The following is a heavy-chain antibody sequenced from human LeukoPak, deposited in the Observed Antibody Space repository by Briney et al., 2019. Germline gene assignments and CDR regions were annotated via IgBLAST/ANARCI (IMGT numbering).Heavy chain of an antibody. CDR1: GFTFSSYA. CDR3: ARERDIWGVVPAAPFDP. Sequence: GGSLRLSCAASGFTFSSYAMSWVRQAPGKGLEWVSYISSSSSTIYYADSVKGRFTISRDNAKNSLYLQMNSLRAEDTAVYYCARERDIWGVVPAAPFDPWGQGTLVTVSS. J-gene: IGHJ5*02. V-gene: IGHV3-48*01. D-gene: IGHD2-2*01. CDR2: ISSSSSTI.